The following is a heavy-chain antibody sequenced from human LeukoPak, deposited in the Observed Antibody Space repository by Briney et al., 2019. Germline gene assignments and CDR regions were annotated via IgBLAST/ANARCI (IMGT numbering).Heavy chain of an antibody. CDR2: IYHSGST. V-gene: IGHV4-4*02. CDR1: GGSISSSNW. D-gene: IGHD6-19*01. J-gene: IGHJ4*02. CDR3: ARSPSPYSSGWYFDY. Sequence: SETLSLTCAVSGGSISSSNWWSWVRQPPGKGLEWIGEIYHSGSTNYNPSLKSRVTISVDKSKNQFSLQLNSVTPEDMAVYYCARSPSPYSSGWYFDYWGQGTLVTVSS.